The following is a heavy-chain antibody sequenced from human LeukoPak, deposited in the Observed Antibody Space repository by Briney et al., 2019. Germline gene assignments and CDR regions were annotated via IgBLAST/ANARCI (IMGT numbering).Heavy chain of an antibody. J-gene: IGHJ6*03. Sequence: PSETLSLTCALSGGSITDYYYNWVRQPPGKGLEWIGEINHSGSTTYNPSLKSRVIIAVDTSKNQFSLKLTSVTAADTAVYYCARVGDLFGAHRVRGLPPDYYYMDVWGKGTTVTVSS. V-gene: IGHV4-34*01. CDR3: ARVGDLFGAHRVRGLPPDYYYMDV. D-gene: IGHD3-10*01. CDR1: GGSITDYY. CDR2: INHSGST.